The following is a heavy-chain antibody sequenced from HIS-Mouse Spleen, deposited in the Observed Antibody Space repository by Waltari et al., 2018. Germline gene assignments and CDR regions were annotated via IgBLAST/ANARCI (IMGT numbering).Heavy chain of an antibody. CDR3: ARTGVHYFDY. D-gene: IGHD7-27*01. V-gene: IGHV3-66*01. Sequence: EVQLVESGGGLVQPGGSLRLSCEASGFTVSSDCVGWFRQAPGKGLEWVSVIYSGGSTYYADSVKGRFTISRDNSKNTLYLQMNSLRAEDTAVYYCARTGVHYFDYWGQGTLVTVSS. CDR1: GFTVSSDC. J-gene: IGHJ4*02. CDR2: IYSGGST.